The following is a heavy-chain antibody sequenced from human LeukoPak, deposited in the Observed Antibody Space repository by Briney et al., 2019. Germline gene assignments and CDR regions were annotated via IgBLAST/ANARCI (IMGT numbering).Heavy chain of an antibody. J-gene: IGHJ4*02. V-gene: IGHV1-24*01. D-gene: IGHD3-9*01. Sequence: ASVKVSCKVSGYTLTELSMHWVRQAPGKGLEWMGGFDPEDGETIYAQKFQGRVIMTEDTSTDTAYMELSSLRSEDTAVYYCATFTPLRYFDWLLEGDYWGQGTLVTVSS. CDR1: GYTLTELS. CDR3: ATFTPLRYFDWLLEGDY. CDR2: FDPEDGET.